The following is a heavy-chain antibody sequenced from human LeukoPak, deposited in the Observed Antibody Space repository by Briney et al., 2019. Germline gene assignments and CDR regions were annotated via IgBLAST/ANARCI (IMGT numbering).Heavy chain of an antibody. J-gene: IGHJ5*02. CDR1: GFTFSSHT. D-gene: IGHD6-19*01. V-gene: IGHV3-53*04. CDR3: ARVKGIAVAGRWFDP. CDR2: IYSGGST. Sequence: GGSLRLSCAASGFTFSSHTMNWVRQAPGKGLEWVSVIYSGGSTYYADSVKGRFTISRHNSKNTLYLQMNSLRAEDTAVYYCARVKGIAVAGRWFDPWGQGTLVTVSS.